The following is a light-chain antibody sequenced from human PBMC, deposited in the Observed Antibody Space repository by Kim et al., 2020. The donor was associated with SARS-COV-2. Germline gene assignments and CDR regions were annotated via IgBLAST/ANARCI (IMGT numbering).Light chain of an antibody. Sequence: SYELTQPPSVSVAPGKTARITCGGNNIGSKSVHWYQQKPGQAPVLVIYYDSDRPSGIPERFSGSNSGNTATLTISRVEAGDEADYYCQVWDSSSDRHYVFGTGTKVTVL. J-gene: IGLJ1*01. V-gene: IGLV3-21*04. CDR2: YDS. CDR3: QVWDSSSDRHYV. CDR1: NIGSKS.